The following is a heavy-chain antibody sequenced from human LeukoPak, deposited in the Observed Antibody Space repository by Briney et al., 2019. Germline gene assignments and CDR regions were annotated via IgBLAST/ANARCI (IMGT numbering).Heavy chain of an antibody. D-gene: IGHD1-26*01. CDR1: GFTFSSYG. CDR2: IRYDGSNK. J-gene: IGHJ4*02. CDR3: AKAGTSGIVAQHFDY. Sequence: PGGSLRLSCAASGFTFSSYGMHWVRQAPGKGLEWVAFIRYDGSNKYYADSVKGRFTISRDNSKNTLYLQMNSLRAEDTAVYYCAKAGTSGIVAQHFDYWGQGTLVTVSS. V-gene: IGHV3-30*02.